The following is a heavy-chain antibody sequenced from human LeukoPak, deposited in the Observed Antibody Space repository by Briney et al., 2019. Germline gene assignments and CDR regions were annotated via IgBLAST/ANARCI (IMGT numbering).Heavy chain of an antibody. V-gene: IGHV4-59*08. CDR3: ARQAGFGTPAYFDF. D-gene: IGHD2-15*01. CDR1: GGSLSGYY. CDR2: IYYSGNT. Sequence: SQTLSLTCSVSGGSLSGYYWSWIRQPPGKGLEWIDYIYYSGNTNYNPSLRGRVTMSLDTSKRQFSLNLTSVTAADTAVYYCARQAGFGTPAYFDFWGQGVLVTVSS. J-gene: IGHJ4*02.